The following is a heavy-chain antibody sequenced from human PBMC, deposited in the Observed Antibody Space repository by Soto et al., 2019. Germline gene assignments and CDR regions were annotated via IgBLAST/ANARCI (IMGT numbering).Heavy chain of an antibody. CDR3: ARAHDYGDYADY. Sequence: SVKVSCKASGGTFSSYAISWVRQAPGQGLEWMGGIIPIFGTANYAQKFQGRVTITADESTSTAYMELSSLRSEDTAVYYCARAHDYGDYADYWGQGTLVTVSS. CDR1: GGTFSSYA. CDR2: IIPIFGTA. J-gene: IGHJ4*02. V-gene: IGHV1-69*13. D-gene: IGHD4-17*01.